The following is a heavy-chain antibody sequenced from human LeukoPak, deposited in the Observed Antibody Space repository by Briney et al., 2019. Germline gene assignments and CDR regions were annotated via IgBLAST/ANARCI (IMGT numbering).Heavy chain of an antibody. V-gene: IGHV4-61*02. CDR1: GGSISSGSYY. J-gene: IGHJ6*03. D-gene: IGHD6-19*01. Sequence: SQTLSPTCTVSGGSISSGSYYWSWIRQPAGKGLEWIGRIYTSGSTNYNPSLKSRVTISVDTSKNQFSLKLSSVTAADTAVYYCARVGQQWLGNYYYMDVWGKGTTVTVSS. CDR2: IYTSGST. CDR3: ARVGQQWLGNYYYMDV.